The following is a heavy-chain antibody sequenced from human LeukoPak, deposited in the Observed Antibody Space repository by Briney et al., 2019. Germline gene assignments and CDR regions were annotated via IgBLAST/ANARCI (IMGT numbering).Heavy chain of an antibody. J-gene: IGHJ4*02. CDR2: ISAYNGNT. D-gene: IGHD3-22*01. V-gene: IGHV1-18*01. Sequence: ASVKVSCKASGYTFTSYGISWVRQAPGQGLEWMGWISAYNGNTNYAQKLQGRVTITADKSTSTAYMELSSLRSEDTAVYYCAREQGPYYYDSSGYFLTWGQGTLVTVSS. CDR3: AREQGPYYYDSSGYFLT. CDR1: GYTFTSYG.